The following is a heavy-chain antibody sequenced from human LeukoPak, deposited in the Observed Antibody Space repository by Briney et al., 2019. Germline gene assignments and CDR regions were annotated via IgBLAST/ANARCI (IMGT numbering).Heavy chain of an antibody. Sequence: GGSLRLSCAASGFTFSDYYMSWIRQAPGKGLEWVSYISSSGSTIYYADSVKGRFTISRDNAKNSLYLQMNSLRTEDTAVYYCAGIVGATMLPYWGQGTLVTVSS. CDR3: AGIVGATMLPY. D-gene: IGHD1-26*01. CDR1: GFTFSDYY. J-gene: IGHJ4*02. V-gene: IGHV3-11*01. CDR2: ISSSGSTI.